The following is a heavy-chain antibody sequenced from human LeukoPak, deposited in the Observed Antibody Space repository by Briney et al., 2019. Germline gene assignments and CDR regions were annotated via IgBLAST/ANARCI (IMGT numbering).Heavy chain of an antibody. Sequence: TGGSLRLSCAASGFTFSDYYMSWIRQAPGKGLEWVSYISSSGSTIYYADSVKGRFTISRDNAKNSLYLQMNSLRAEDTAVYYCARDSVLNFAFDYWGQGTLVTVSS. J-gene: IGHJ4*02. D-gene: IGHD1-7*01. CDR1: GFTFSDYY. V-gene: IGHV3-11*04. CDR3: ARDSVLNFAFDY. CDR2: ISSSGSTI.